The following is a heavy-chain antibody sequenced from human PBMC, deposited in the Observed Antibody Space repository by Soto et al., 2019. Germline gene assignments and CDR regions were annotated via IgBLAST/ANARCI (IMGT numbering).Heavy chain of an antibody. CDR1: GFSLSTNGMS. Sequence: SGPTLVNPPQTLPLTCTFSGFSLSTNGMSLSWIRQPPGKALEWLGLIDWDSDKYYSTSLKTRLTISKDTSKNQVVLTMTNLNPVDTATYFCARVRTVGAPFDYWGQGALVTVSS. V-gene: IGHV2-70*01. J-gene: IGHJ4*02. CDR3: ARVRTVGAPFDY. D-gene: IGHD1-26*01. CDR2: IDWDSDK.